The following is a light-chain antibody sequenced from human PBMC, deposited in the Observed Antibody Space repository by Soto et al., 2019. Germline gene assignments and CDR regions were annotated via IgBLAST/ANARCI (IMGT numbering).Light chain of an antibody. CDR3: SSYKSSSTLPYV. CDR2: DVN. J-gene: IGLJ1*01. V-gene: IGLV2-14*01. Sequence: QSVLTQPASVSGSPGQSITISCTGTSSDVGGYNLVSWYQQYPDKAPKLMIFDVNTRPSGVSNRISSSKSGNTASLTISGLQAEDEADYYCSSYKSSSTLPYVFGTGTKVTVL. CDR1: SSDVGGYNL.